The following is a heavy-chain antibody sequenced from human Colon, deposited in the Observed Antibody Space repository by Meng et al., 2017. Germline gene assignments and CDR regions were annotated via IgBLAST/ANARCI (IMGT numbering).Heavy chain of an antibody. Sequence: QAQVVQSGPEVKKPGSSVKVSCKASGDTFTKYSLNWVRQAPGQGLEWMGRVIPMVGISNYAQTFKGRVTITADKTTSTAYMELTSLTSADTAVYYCAKEKTISSPGALYFFDSWGQGTLVTVSS. J-gene: IGHJ4*02. D-gene: IGHD4/OR15-4a*01. CDR2: VIPMVGIS. CDR1: GDTFTKYS. V-gene: IGHV1-69*04. CDR3: AKEKTISSPGALYFFDS.